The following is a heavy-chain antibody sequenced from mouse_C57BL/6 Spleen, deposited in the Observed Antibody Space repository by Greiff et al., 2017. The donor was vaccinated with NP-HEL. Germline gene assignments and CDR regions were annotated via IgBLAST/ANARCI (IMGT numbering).Heavy chain of an antibody. CDR2: INPSYGGT. V-gene: IGHV1-53*01. D-gene: IGHD1-1*01. Sequence: QVQLQQPGTELVKPGASVKLSCKASGYTFTSYWMHWVKQRPGQGLEWIGNINPSYGGTNYNEKFKSKATLTVDKSSSTAYMQLSSLTSEDSAVYYCARSGGYDYYAYYFDYWGQGTTLTVSS. CDR1: GYTFTSYW. CDR3: ARSGGYDYYAYYFDY. J-gene: IGHJ2*01.